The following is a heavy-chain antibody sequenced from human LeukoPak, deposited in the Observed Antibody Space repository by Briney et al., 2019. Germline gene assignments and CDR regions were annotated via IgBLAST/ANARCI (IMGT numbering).Heavy chain of an antibody. CDR2: ISSSSSYI. J-gene: IGHJ4*02. CDR3: GMVTSSFDY. Sequence: GGSLGLSCAASGFTFSSYSMNWLRQAPEKGLEWVSSISSSSSYIYYADSVKGRFTASRDNAKNSLYLQMDSLRAEDTAVYYCGMVTSSFDYWGQGNLVTVSS. V-gene: IGHV3-21*01. CDR1: GFTFSSYS. D-gene: IGHD5-18*01.